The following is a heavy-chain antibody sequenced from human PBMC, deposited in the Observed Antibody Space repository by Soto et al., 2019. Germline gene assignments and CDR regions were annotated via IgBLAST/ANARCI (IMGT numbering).Heavy chain of an antibody. Sequence: QVQLMQSGAEVKKPGASVKVSCKASGYTFTSYAMHWVRQAPGQRLEWMGWINAGNGNTKYSQKFQGRVTITRDTSARTQYMELSSLRSEDTAVYYCARDATQMVYATPNYYYYYMAVWGKGTTVTVSS. V-gene: IGHV1-3*01. J-gene: IGHJ6*03. D-gene: IGHD2-8*01. CDR1: GYTFTSYA. CDR3: ARDATQMVYATPNYYYYYMAV. CDR2: INAGNGNT.